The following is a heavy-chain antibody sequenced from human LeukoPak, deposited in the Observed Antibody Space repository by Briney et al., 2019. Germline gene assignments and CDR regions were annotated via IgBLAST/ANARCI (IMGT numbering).Heavy chain of an antibody. D-gene: IGHD6-19*01. J-gene: IGHJ4*02. CDR1: GYSFTSYG. V-gene: IGHV1-18*01. Sequence: RASVKVSCKASGYSFTSYGITWVRQAPGQGLEWVGWINPYNGNTNYAQKLQGRVTMTTDTSTSTAYMDLRSLRSDDTAVYYCARERSGWFFSNWGQGTLVTVSS. CDR2: INPYNGNT. CDR3: ARERSGWFFSN.